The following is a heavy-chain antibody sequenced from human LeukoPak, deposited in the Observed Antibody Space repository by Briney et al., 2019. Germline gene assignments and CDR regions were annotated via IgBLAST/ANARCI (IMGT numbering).Heavy chain of an antibody. V-gene: IGHV3-21*01. CDR1: GFTFSSYS. CDR2: ISSSSSYI. D-gene: IGHD6-6*01. J-gene: IGHJ4*02. CDR3: ARDLIAARPIDY. Sequence: GGSLRLSCAASGFTFSSYSMNWVRQAPGKGLEWVSSISSSSSYIYYADSVKGRFTISRDNAKNSLYLQMNSLRAEDTAVYYCARDLIAARPIDYWGQGTLVTVSS.